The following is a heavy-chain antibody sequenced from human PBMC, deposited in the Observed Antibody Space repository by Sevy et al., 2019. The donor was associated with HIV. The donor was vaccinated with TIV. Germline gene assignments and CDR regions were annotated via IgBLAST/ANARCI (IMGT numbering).Heavy chain of an antibody. CDR3: VMDCPPGHFGY. J-gene: IGHJ4*02. V-gene: IGHV3-23*01. Sequence: GGSLRLSCAATGFTFSSYAMSWVRQAPGKGLEWVSGVTGSGGNTYYADSVKGRFTISRDNSKNNLYLQMNSLREEDTAVYYCVMDCPPGHFGYWGQGTLVTVSS. CDR1: GFTFSSYA. D-gene: IGHD3-3*01. CDR2: VTGSGGNT.